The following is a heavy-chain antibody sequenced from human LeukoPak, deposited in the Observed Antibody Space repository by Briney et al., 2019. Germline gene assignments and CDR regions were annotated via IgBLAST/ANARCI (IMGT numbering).Heavy chain of an antibody. Sequence: GGSLRLSCAASGFTVSSNYMSWVRQAPGKGLEWVSVIYSGGSTYYADSVKGRFTISRDNSKNTLYLQMDSLRAEDTAVYYCARAMSGYSYGPSYYYYYGMDVWGQGTTVTVSS. CDR3: ARAMSGYSYGPSYYYYYGMDV. V-gene: IGHV3-53*01. CDR2: IYSGGST. D-gene: IGHD5-18*01. CDR1: GFTVSSNY. J-gene: IGHJ6*02.